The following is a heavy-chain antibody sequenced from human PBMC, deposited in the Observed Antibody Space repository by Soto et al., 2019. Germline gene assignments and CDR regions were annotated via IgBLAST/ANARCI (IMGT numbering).Heavy chain of an antibody. CDR3: ARGYFRRMVRGRRDWFDP. D-gene: IGHD3-10*01. CDR2: IYHSGST. V-gene: IGHV4-4*02. J-gene: IGHJ5*02. CDR1: GGSISTSNL. Sequence: PSETLSLTCAVSGGSISTSNLWTWVRQPPGKGLEWIGEIYHSGSTNYNPSLKSRVTISVDKSKNQFSLKLNSVTAADTAVYYCARGYFRRMVRGRRDWFDPWGQGTLVTVSS.